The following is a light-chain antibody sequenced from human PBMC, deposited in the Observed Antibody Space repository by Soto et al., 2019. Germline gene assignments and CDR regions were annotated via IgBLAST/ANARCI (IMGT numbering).Light chain of an antibody. Sequence: IQLTQSPSSLSASVGDRVTITCRASQGISSYLAWYQQKPGKAPKLLIYAASTLQSGVPSRFSGSGSGTDFTLTISSLLPEDFATYYCQQLNSYPRTFGQGT. CDR3: QQLNSYPRT. V-gene: IGKV1-9*01. J-gene: IGKJ1*01. CDR2: AAS. CDR1: QGISSY.